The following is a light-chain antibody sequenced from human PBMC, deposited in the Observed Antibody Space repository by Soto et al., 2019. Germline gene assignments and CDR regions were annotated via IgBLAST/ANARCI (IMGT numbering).Light chain of an antibody. V-gene: IGKV3-20*01. CDR3: QQYGSSALT. CDR2: GAS. CDR1: QSVSSIY. J-gene: IGKJ4*01. Sequence: EIVLTQSAGAVSLSPGERATLSCRASQSVSSIYLAWYQQKPGQAPRLLIYGASSRATGIPDRFSGSGSGTDFTLTISRLEPEDFAVYYCQQYGSSALTFGGGTKVDIK.